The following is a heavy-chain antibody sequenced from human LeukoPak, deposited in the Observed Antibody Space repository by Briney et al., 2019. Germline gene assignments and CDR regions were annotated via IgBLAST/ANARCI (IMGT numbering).Heavy chain of an antibody. J-gene: IGHJ4*02. CDR3: ARTAPYGDSSDY. V-gene: IGHV1-69*13. D-gene: IGHD4-17*01. Sequence: GASVKVSCKASGGTFSSYAISWVRQAPGQGLEWMGGIIPIFGTANYAQKFQGRVTITADESTSTAYMELSSLRSEDTAVYYCARTAPYGDSSDYWGQGTLVTVSS. CDR2: IIPIFGTA. CDR1: GGTFSSYA.